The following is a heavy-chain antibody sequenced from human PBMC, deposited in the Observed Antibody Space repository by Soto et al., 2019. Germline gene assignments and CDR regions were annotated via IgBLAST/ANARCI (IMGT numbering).Heavy chain of an antibody. CDR3: ARDTSRWGLPPLEYSSSSAPLGFDP. J-gene: IGHJ5*02. CDR1: GFTFSSYG. D-gene: IGHD6-6*01. V-gene: IGHV3-33*01. Sequence: QVQLVESGGGVVQPGRSLRLSCAASGFTFSSYGMHWVRQAPGKGLEWVAVIWYDGSNKYYADSVKGRFTISRDNSKNTLYLQMNSLRAEDTAVYYCARDTSRWGLPPLEYSSSSAPLGFDPWGQGTLVTVSS. CDR2: IWYDGSNK.